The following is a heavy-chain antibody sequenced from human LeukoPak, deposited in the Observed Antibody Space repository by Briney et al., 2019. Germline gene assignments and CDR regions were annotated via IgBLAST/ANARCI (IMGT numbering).Heavy chain of an antibody. J-gene: IGHJ4*02. CDR3: ARRMGTSGWLDY. CDR1: GGSMSSYY. Sequence: PSETLSLTCTVSGGSMSSYYWSWIRQPPGKGLEWIGYIHYSGSTNYKPSLKSRVTISGDTSKNQFSLELSSVTAADTAVYYCARRMGTSGWLDYWGQGTLVTVSS. D-gene: IGHD6-19*01. CDR2: IHYSGST. V-gene: IGHV4-59*08.